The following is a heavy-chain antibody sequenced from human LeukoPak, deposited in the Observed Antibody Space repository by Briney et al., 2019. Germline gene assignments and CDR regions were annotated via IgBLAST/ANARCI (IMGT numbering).Heavy chain of an antibody. D-gene: IGHD6-6*01. Sequence: PSETLSLTCAVSGYSISSGYYWGWIRQPPGKGLEWIGSIYHSGSTYYNPSLKSRVTISVDTSKNQFSLKLSSVTAADTAVYYCASIAARPTYYYYYMDVWGKGTTVTVSS. V-gene: IGHV4-38-2*01. CDR2: IYHSGST. J-gene: IGHJ6*03. CDR1: GYSISSGYY. CDR3: ASIAARPTYYYYYMDV.